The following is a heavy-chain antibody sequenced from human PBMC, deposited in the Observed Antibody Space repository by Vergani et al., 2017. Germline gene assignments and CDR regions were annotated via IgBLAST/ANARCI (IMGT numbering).Heavy chain of an antibody. D-gene: IGHD2-2*01. V-gene: IGHV4-59*01. CDR3: ARFTQLPSNWFDP. CDR2: IYYSGST. J-gene: IGHJ5*02. Sequence: QVQLQESGPGLVKPSETLSLTCTVSGGSISSYYWSWIRQPPGQGLEWIGYIYYSGSTNYNPSLKSRVTISVDTSKSQFSLKLSSVTAADTAVYYCARFTQLPSNWFDPWGQGTLVTVSS. CDR1: GGSISSYY.